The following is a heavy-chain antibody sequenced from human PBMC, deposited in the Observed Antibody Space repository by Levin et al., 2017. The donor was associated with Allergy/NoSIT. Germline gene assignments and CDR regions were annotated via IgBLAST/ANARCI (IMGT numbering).Heavy chain of an antibody. V-gene: IGHV4-31*03. D-gene: IGHD2-2*03. Sequence: SCTVSGGSISGGGYHWTWIRQHPEKGLKWIGYIYYSGSTFYNPSLKSRLMISVDTSKNQFSLNVSSVTAADTAVYYCAREDGSTFDFWGQGALVTVAS. CDR2: IYYSGST. CDR1: GGSISGGGYH. J-gene: IGHJ4*02. CDR3: AREDGSTFDF.